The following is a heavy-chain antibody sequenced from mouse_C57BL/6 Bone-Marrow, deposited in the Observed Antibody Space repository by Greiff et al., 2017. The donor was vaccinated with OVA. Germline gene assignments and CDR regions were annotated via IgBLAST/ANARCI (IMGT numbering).Heavy chain of an antibody. Sequence: EVKVVESGGDLVKPGGSLKLSCAASGFTFSSYGMSWVRQTPDKRLEWVATISSGGSYTYYPDSVKGRFTISRDNAKNTLYLQMSSLKSEDTAMYYCARRSDYGSSPWFAYWGQGTLVTVSA. J-gene: IGHJ3*01. V-gene: IGHV5-6*02. CDR1: GFTFSSYG. CDR2: ISSGGSYT. D-gene: IGHD1-1*01. CDR3: ARRSDYGSSPWFAY.